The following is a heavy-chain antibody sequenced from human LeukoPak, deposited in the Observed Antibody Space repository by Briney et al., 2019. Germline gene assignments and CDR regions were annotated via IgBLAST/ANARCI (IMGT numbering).Heavy chain of an antibody. Sequence: ASVKVSCKASGYTFTSYYMHWVRQAPGQGLEWMGIINPSGGSTSYAQKFQGRVTMTRDTSISTAYMELSRLRSDDTAVYYCASPVDYGDPAAAYWGQGTLVTVSS. CDR1: GYTFTSYY. V-gene: IGHV1-46*01. CDR3: ASPVDYGDPAAAY. D-gene: IGHD4-17*01. J-gene: IGHJ4*02. CDR2: INPSGGST.